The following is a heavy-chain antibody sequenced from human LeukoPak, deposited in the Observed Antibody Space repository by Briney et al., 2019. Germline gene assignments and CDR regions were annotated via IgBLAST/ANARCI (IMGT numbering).Heavy chain of an antibody. CDR1: GFTFSWYW. CDR3: ARDANISSCLDY. J-gene: IGHJ4*02. CDR2: ISHDANKK. Sequence: GGSLRLSCAASGFTFSWYWMSWVGQAPGKGLEWVAVISHDANKKSYADSVQGRVTISRDNSKNTLYLQMNSLRPEDTAIYYCARDANISSCLDYWGQGTLVTVSS. V-gene: IGHV3-30*03. D-gene: IGHD6-13*01.